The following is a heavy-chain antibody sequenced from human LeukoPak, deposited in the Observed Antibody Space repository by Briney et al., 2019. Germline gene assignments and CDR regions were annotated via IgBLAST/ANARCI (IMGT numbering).Heavy chain of an antibody. V-gene: IGHV4-39*07. CDR1: GGSVSSSSYY. CDR3: VRLQAVTGNFDY. D-gene: IGHD1-20*01. J-gene: IGHJ4*02. Sequence: SETLSLTCTVSGGSVSSSSYYWGWIGQPPGKGLEWIETINYSGETYYNPSLKSRVTISVDSSKNQFSLKLGSVTAADTAVYYCVRLQAVTGNFDYWGQGALVTVSS. CDR2: INYSGET.